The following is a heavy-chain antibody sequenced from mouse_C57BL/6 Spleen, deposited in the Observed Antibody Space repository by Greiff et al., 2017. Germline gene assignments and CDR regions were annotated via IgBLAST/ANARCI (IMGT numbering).Heavy chain of an antibody. D-gene: IGHD2-4*01. CDR1: GYAFSSSW. CDR2: IYPGDGDT. Sequence: QVQLKESGPELVKPGASVKISCKASGYAFSSSWMNWVKQRPGKGLEWIGRIYPGDGDTNYNGKFKGKATLTADKSSSTAHMQLSSLTSEDSAVYFCARGRYYDVPGGQGTSVTVSS. V-gene: IGHV1-82*01. CDR3: ARGRYYDVP. J-gene: IGHJ4*01.